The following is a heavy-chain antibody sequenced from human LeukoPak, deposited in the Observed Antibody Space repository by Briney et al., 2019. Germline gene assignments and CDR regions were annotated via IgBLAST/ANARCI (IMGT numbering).Heavy chain of an antibody. CDR1: GFTFTNYG. Sequence: PGRSLRLSCAASGFTFTNYGIHWVRQAPGKGLEWVAVIWYDGSNKYYADSVKGRFTISRDNSNNTVYLQMNSLRAEDTAVYYCAKGSDYGDYNLDYWGQGTLVTVSS. V-gene: IGHV3-33*06. CDR3: AKGSDYGDYNLDY. CDR2: IWYDGSNK. J-gene: IGHJ4*02. D-gene: IGHD4-17*01.